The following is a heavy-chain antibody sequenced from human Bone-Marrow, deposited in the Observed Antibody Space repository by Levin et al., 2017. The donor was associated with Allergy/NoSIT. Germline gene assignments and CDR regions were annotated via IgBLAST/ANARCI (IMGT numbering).Heavy chain of an antibody. CDR2: IRSKSDGGTT. J-gene: IGHJ2*01. CDR3: ATRYAAGGSNSWYGYFDL. Sequence: GESLKISCVASGFTFSNAWMSWVRQAPGKGLEWLGRIRSKSDGGTTDYAAPVKGRFTISRDDSKNTLYLQMNSLKTEDTAIYYCATRYAAGGSNSWYGYFDLWGRATLVTVSS. D-gene: IGHD6-13*01. CDR1: GFTFSNAW. V-gene: IGHV3-15*01.